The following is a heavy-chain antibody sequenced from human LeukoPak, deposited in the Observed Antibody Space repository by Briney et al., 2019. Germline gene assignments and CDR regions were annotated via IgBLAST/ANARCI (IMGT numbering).Heavy chain of an antibody. CDR3: ARHDDEGYGPDY. CDR2: INPNSGGT. J-gene: IGHJ4*02. CDR1: GYTFTGYY. Sequence: GASVKVSCKASGYTFTGYYMHWVRQAPGQGLEWMGWINPNSGGTNYAQKFQGRVTMTRDTSISTACMELSRLRSDDTAVYYCARHDDEGYGPDYWGQGTLVTVSS. D-gene: IGHD5-12*01. V-gene: IGHV1-2*02.